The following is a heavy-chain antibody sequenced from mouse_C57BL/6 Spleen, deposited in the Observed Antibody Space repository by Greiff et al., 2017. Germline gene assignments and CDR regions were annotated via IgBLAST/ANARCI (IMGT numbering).Heavy chain of an antibody. CDR2: INPSTGGT. V-gene: IGHV1-42*01. CDR3: ARPHYYGSRFDY. CDR1: GYSFTGYY. Sequence: EVQLQQSGPELVKPGASVKISCKASGYSFTGYYMNWVKQSPEKSFEWIGEINPSTGGTTYNQKFKAKATLTVDKSSSTAYMQLKSLTSEDSAVYYCARPHYYGSRFDYWGQGTTLTVSS. J-gene: IGHJ2*01. D-gene: IGHD1-1*01.